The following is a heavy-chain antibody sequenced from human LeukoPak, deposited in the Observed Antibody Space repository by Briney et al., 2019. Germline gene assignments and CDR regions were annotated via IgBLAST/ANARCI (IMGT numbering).Heavy chain of an antibody. CDR1: GFTFSSYN. Sequence: GGSLRLSCAASGFTFSSYNMNWVRQAPGKGLEWVSSISSSSSYIYYADSVKGRFTISRDNAKNSLYLQMNSLRAEDTAVYYCARELWPRPFDYWGQGTLVTVSS. CDR3: ARELWPRPFDY. D-gene: IGHD2/OR15-2a*01. CDR2: ISSSSSYI. V-gene: IGHV3-21*01. J-gene: IGHJ4*02.